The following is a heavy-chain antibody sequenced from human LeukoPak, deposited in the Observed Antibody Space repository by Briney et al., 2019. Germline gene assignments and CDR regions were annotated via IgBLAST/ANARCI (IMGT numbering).Heavy chain of an antibody. CDR1: GGTFSSYA. V-gene: IGHV1-69*13. CDR2: IIPIFGTA. Sequence: SVKVSCKASGGTFSSYAISWVRQAPGQGLEWMGGIIPIFGTANYAQKFQGRVTITADESTSTTYMELSSLRSEDTAVYYCARDGNDILTGYYKAPLDYWGQGTLVTVSS. CDR3: ARDGNDILTGYYKAPLDY. D-gene: IGHD3-9*01. J-gene: IGHJ4*02.